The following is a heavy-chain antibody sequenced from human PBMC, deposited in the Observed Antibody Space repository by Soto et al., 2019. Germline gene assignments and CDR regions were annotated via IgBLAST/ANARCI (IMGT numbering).Heavy chain of an antibody. D-gene: IGHD3-22*01. V-gene: IGHV1-69*13. Sequence: GASVKVSCKASGGTFSSYAISWVRQAPGQGLEWMGGIIPIFGTANYAQKFQGRVTITADESTSTAYMELSSLRSEDTAVYYCARKSSSGYYGWFDPWGQGTLVTVSS. CDR3: ARKSSSGYYGWFDP. J-gene: IGHJ5*02. CDR2: IIPIFGTA. CDR1: GGTFSSYA.